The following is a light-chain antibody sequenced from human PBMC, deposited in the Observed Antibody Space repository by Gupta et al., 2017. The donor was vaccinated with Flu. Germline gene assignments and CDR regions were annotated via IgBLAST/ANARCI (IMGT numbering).Light chain of an antibody. CDR1: QSILSCINQNNF. Sequence: MMPQSPDSLAVSLGARATSTCKSGQSILSCINQNNFLAWYQQKRGQPPKLLLYWAASRGSGVPERCGGGGAGKLFIPTSSSLEPDFVAFYYGQHYYSTPWTFGHGTKVEI. CDR3: QHYYSTPWT. CDR2: WAA. V-gene: IGKV4-1*01. J-gene: IGKJ1*01.